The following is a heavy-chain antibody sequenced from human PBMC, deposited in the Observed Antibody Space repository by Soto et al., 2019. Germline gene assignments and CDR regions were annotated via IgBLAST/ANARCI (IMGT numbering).Heavy chain of an antibody. V-gene: IGHV3-30*18. D-gene: IGHD5-12*01. CDR3: AKESYSGYDLGSYFDY. CDR1: GFTFSSYG. CDR2: ISYDGSNK. J-gene: IGHJ4*02. Sequence: GGSLRLSCAASGFTFSSYGMHWVRQAPGKGLEWVAVISYDGSNKYYADSVKGRFTISRDNSKNTLYLQMNSLRAEDTAVYYCAKESYSGYDLGSYFDYWGQGTLVTVS.